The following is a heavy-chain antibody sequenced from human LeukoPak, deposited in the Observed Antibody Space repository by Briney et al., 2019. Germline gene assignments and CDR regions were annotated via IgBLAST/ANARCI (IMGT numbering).Heavy chain of an antibody. J-gene: IGHJ5*02. CDR1: GGSISSGGYS. V-gene: IGHV4-30-2*01. CDR3: ARVYSSSWYLWFDP. Sequence: PSQTLSLTCAVSGGSISSGGYSWSWIRQPPGKGLEWIGYIYHSGSTYYNPSLKGRVTISVDRSKNQFSLKLSSVTAADTAVYYCARVYSSSWYLWFDPWGQGTLVTVSS. CDR2: IYHSGST. D-gene: IGHD6-13*01.